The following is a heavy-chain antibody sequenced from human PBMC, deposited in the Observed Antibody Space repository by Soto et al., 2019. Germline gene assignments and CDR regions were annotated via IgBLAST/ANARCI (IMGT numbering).Heavy chain of an antibody. J-gene: IGHJ5*02. CDR1: GFSFVTYT. D-gene: IGHD3-22*01. V-gene: IGHV3-23*01. CDR2: LSDSVGTT. Sequence: GGSLRLSCAVSGFSFVTYTVNWVRQAPGMGLEWVSGLSDSVGTTHYAYSVKGRFTISRDKSKNTLYLQMNNLRAEDTAVYYCEKNLIGGRFQSPFDPWGQGTPVTVSS. CDR3: EKNLIGGRFQSPFDP.